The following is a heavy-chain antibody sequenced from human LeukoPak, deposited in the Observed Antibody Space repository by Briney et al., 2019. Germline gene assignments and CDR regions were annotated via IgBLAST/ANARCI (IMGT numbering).Heavy chain of an antibody. CDR3: ARHLDYYGSGTYEF. Sequence: SETLSLTCTVSGDSVSSGTYYWSWVRQPPGKGLEWIGFISYSGSTNYNPSLKSRVTISVDLSKNQFSLKVRSVTAADTAVYYCARHLDYYGSGTYEFWGQGTLVTVS. CDR1: GDSVSSGTYY. V-gene: IGHV4-61*01. CDR2: ISYSGST. J-gene: IGHJ4*02. D-gene: IGHD3-10*01.